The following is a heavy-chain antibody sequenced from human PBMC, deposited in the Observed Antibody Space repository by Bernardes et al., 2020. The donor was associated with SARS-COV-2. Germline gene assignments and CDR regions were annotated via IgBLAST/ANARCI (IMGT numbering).Heavy chain of an antibody. J-gene: IGHJ4*02. CDR2: IYYSGST. CDR1: GGSISSSSYY. Sequence: SETLSLTCTVSGGSISSSSYYWGWIRQPPGKGLEWIGSIYYSGSTYYNPSLKSRVTISVDTSKNQFSLKLSSVTAADTAVYYCARDVYYGDYTFDYWGQGTLVTVSS. V-gene: IGHV4-39*07. CDR3: ARDVYYGDYTFDY. D-gene: IGHD4-17*01.